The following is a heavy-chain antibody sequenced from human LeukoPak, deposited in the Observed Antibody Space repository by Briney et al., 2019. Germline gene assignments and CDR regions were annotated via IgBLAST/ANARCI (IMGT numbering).Heavy chain of an antibody. CDR3: ARVAYYYDSKDEAFDY. V-gene: IGHV4-30-2*01. Sequence: SETLSLTCAVSGGSISSGGYSWSWIRQPPGKGLEWIGYIYHSGSTYYNPSLKSRVTISVDRSKNQFFLKLSSVTAADTAVYYCARVAYYYDSKDEAFDYWGRGTLVTVSS. D-gene: IGHD3-22*01. J-gene: IGHJ4*02. CDR2: IYHSGST. CDR1: GGSISSGGYS.